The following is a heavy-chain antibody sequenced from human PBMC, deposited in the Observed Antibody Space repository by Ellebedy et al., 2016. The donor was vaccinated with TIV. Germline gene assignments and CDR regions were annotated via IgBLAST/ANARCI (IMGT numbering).Heavy chain of an antibody. D-gene: IGHD6-19*01. CDR1: GGSISSNNW. CDR2: IHHGWGA. V-gene: IGHV4-4*02. CDR3: VGDSSGWRNVDY. Sequence: MPSETLSLTCAVSGGSISSNNWWSWVRQPPGKGLEWIGAIHHGWGANYKPSLKSRVTIVVDKSNDQFSLNLRSVTAADTAIYYCVGDSSGWRNVDYWGHGTLVTVSS. J-gene: IGHJ4*01.